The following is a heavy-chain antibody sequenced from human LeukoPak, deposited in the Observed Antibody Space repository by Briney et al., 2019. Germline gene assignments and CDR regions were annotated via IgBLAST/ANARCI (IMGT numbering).Heavy chain of an antibody. V-gene: IGHV1-2*02. D-gene: IGHD1-26*01. CDR3: ARDSGSYLSPKFDY. J-gene: IGHJ4*02. CDR1: GYTFTGYY. Sequence: ASVKVSCKASGYTFTGYYMHWVRQAPGQGLEWMGWINPNSGGTNYAQTFQGRVTMTRDTSISTAYMELSRLRSDDTAVYYCARDSGSYLSPKFDYWGQGTLVTVSS. CDR2: INPNSGGT.